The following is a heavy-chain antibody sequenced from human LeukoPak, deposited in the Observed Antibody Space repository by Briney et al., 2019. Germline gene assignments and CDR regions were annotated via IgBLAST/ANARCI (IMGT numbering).Heavy chain of an antibody. J-gene: IGHJ4*02. CDR2: IWYDGGIK. CDR3: ARIYGSGNYYQYHFDS. D-gene: IGHD3-10*01. CDR1: GFSFGFNTYG. Sequence: GGSLRLSCVASGFSFGFNTYGMQWVRQTPGKGLEWVAVIWYDGGIKYYGDAVKGRFTISRDNSKNTLYLQMDSLRGEDTAVYYCARIYGSGNYYQYHFDSWGQGTLVTVSS. V-gene: IGHV3-33*01.